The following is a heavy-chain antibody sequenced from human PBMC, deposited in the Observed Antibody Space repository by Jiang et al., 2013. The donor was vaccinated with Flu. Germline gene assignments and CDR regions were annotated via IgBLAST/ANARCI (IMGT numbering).Heavy chain of an antibody. D-gene: IGHD3-22*01. Sequence: ASGYTFTSYYMHWVRQAPGQGLEWMGIINPSGGSTSYAQKFQGRVTMTRDTSTSTVYMELSSLRSEDTAVYYCAREDYYDSSGYYDDAFDIWGQGTMVTVSS. CDR1: GYTFTSYY. V-gene: IGHV1-46*01. CDR2: INPSGGST. J-gene: IGHJ3*02. CDR3: AREDYYDSSGYYDDAFDI.